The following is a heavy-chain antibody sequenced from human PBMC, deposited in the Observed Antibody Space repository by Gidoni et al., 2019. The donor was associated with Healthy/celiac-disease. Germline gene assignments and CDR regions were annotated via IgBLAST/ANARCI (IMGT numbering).Heavy chain of an antibody. CDR1: GFTFSSYA. Sequence: QVQLVESGGGVVQPGRSLRLSCAASGFTFSSYAMHWVRQAPGKGLEWVAVISYDGSNKYYADSVKGRFTISRDNSKNTLYLQMNSLRAEDTAVYYCARGGRDIVVVPAAITAYYYYMDVWGKGTTVTVSS. D-gene: IGHD2-2*02. CDR2: ISYDGSNK. J-gene: IGHJ6*03. CDR3: ARGGRDIVVVPAAITAYYYYMDV. V-gene: IGHV3-30-3*01.